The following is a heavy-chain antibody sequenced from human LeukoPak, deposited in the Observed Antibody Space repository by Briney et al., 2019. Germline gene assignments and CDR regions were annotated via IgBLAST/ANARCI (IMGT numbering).Heavy chain of an antibody. J-gene: IGHJ6*04. D-gene: IGHD1-26*01. CDR3: AREYRSLGDV. CDR1: GFDFSTQW. CDR2: IKEDGSEK. V-gene: IGHV3-7*01. Sequence: GGSLRLSCAASGFDFSTQWMSWVRQAPGKGLEWVANIKEDGSEKYYVDSVKGRFTISRDNAKNSLSLQMNSLRAEDTAVYYCAREYRSLGDVWGKGTTVTISS.